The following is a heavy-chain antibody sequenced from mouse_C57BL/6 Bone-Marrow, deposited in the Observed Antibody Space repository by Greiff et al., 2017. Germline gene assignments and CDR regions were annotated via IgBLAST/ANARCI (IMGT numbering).Heavy chain of an antibody. CDR2: ISAGGSYT. CDR3: ARVYYYGMDY. V-gene: IGHV5-4*03. CDR1: GFTFSSYA. Sequence: EVKLVESGGGLVKPGGSLKLSCAASGFTFSSYAMSWVRQTPEKRLEWVATISAGGSYTYYPDNVKGRFTISRDNAKNNLYLQMSHLKSEDTAMYYCARVYYYGMDYWGQGTSVTVSS. J-gene: IGHJ4*01.